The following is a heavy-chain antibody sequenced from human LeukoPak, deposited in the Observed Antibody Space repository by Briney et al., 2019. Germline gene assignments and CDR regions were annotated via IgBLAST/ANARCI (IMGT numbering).Heavy chain of an antibody. Sequence: PSVKLSCKASGYAFTGYYMHWVRQAPGQGLEWMGGINPNSGGTNYAQKFQGRVTRTGDTSISTAYIELSRLISDDTAVYYCARVATYYYDSSVYRSNWFDPWGQGTLVTVSS. D-gene: IGHD3-22*01. V-gene: IGHV1-2*02. CDR2: INPNSGGT. J-gene: IGHJ5*02. CDR1: GYAFTGYY. CDR3: ARVATYYYDSSVYRSNWFDP.